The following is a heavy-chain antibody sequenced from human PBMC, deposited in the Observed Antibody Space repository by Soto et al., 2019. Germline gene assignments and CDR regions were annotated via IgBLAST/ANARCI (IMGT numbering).Heavy chain of an antibody. D-gene: IGHD3-3*01. CDR3: ARDRPSYDFWSGYYPPLDY. V-gene: IGHV4-38-2*02. Sequence: PSETLSLTCAVSGYSISSGYYWGWIRQPPGKGLEWIGSIYHSGSTYYNPSLKSRVTISVDTSKNQFSLKLSSVTAADTAVYYCARDRPSYDFWSGYYPPLDYWGQGTLVTVS. J-gene: IGHJ4*02. CDR1: GYSISSGYY. CDR2: IYHSGST.